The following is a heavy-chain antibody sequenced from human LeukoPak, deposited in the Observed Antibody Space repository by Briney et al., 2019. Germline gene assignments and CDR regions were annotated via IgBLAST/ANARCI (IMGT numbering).Heavy chain of an antibody. D-gene: IGHD5-12*01. CDR2: IYYSGST. J-gene: IGHJ6*02. V-gene: IGHV4-39*01. CDR3: AVRGVATPEGTVYCGMDV. CDR1: GGSISSSSYY. Sequence: SETLSLTCTVSGGSISSSSYYWGWIRQPPGKGLEWIGRIYYSGSTYYNPSLKSRVTISVDTSKNQFSLKLSSVTAADTAVYYCAVRGVATPEGTVYCGMDVWGQGTTVTVSS.